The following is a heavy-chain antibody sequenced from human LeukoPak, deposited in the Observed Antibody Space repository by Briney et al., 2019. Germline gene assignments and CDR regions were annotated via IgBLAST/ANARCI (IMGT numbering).Heavy chain of an antibody. CDR1: GYTFASYY. Sequence: VASVKVSCKASGYTFASYYMHWVRQAPGQGLEWMGIINPSGGSTSYAQKFQGRVTMTRDTSTSTVYMELSSLRSEDTAVYYCARRREMATIMGAFDYWGQGTLVTVSS. CDR2: INPSGGST. D-gene: IGHD5-24*01. CDR3: ARRREMATIMGAFDY. V-gene: IGHV1-46*01. J-gene: IGHJ4*02.